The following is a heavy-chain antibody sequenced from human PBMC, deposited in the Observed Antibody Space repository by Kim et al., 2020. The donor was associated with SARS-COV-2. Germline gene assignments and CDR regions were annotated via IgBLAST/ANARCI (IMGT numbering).Heavy chain of an antibody. J-gene: IGHJ3*02. Sequence: SETLSLTCTVSGGSISSYYWSWIRQPPGKGLEWIGYIYYSGSTNYNPSLKSRVTISVDTSKNQFSLKLSSVTAADTAVYYCAREGQGWELLRVSAFDIWGQGTMVTVSS. CDR1: GGSISSYY. CDR2: IYYSGST. CDR3: AREGQGWELLRVSAFDI. D-gene: IGHD1-26*01. V-gene: IGHV4-59*01.